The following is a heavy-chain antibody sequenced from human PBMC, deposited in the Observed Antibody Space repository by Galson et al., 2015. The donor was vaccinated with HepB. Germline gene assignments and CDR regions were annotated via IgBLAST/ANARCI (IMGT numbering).Heavy chain of an antibody. CDR2: ILPAHGTP. CDR1: GGNFGSFG. Sequence: SVKVSCKAAGGNFGSFGINWVRQAPGQGLEWMGVILPAHGTPYYAQRFQGTVTITADESTNSGYLELSNLRSEDTAVYYCATKIIADAFDVWGQGTMVIVSS. D-gene: IGHD2/OR15-2a*01. J-gene: IGHJ3*01. CDR3: ATKIIADAFDV. V-gene: IGHV1-69*13.